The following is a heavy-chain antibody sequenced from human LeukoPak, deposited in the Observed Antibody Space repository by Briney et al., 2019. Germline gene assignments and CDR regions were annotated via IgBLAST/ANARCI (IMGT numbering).Heavy chain of an antibody. J-gene: IGHJ5*02. CDR1: GYSFTSYW. Sequence: MTGESLKISCKGSGYSFTSYWIGWVRQMPGRGLEWMGIIYPGDSDTRYSPSFQGQVTISADKSISTAYLQWSSLKASDTAMYYCARYYSGSYSRWFDPWGQGTLVTVSS. V-gene: IGHV5-51*01. D-gene: IGHD1-26*01. CDR2: IYPGDSDT. CDR3: ARYYSGSYSRWFDP.